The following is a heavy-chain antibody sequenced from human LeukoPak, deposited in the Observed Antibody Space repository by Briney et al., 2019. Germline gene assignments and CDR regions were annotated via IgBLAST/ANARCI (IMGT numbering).Heavy chain of an antibody. V-gene: IGHV3-53*01. D-gene: IGHD6-13*01. Sequence: GGSLRLSCAASGFTVSSNYMSWVRQAPGKGLEWVSVIYSGGSTYYADSVKGRFTISRDNSKNTLYLQMNSLRAEDTAVYYCARAPGSSWPPSLDYWGQGTLVTVSS. CDR3: ARAPGSSWPPSLDY. CDR2: IYSGGST. J-gene: IGHJ4*02. CDR1: GFTVSSNY.